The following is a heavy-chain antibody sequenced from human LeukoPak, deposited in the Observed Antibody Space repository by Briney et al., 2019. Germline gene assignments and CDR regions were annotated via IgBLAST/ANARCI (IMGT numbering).Heavy chain of an antibody. CDR3: ARDGSSGSYPHVD. CDR2: IIPIFGTA. CDR1: GGTFSSYA. D-gene: IGHD1-26*01. Sequence: ASVKVSCKASGGTFSSYAISWVRQAPGQGREWMGGIIPIFGTANYAQKFQGRVTITTDESTSTAYMELSSLRSEDTAVYYCARDGSSGSYPHVDWDQGTLVTVSS. J-gene: IGHJ4*02. V-gene: IGHV1-69*05.